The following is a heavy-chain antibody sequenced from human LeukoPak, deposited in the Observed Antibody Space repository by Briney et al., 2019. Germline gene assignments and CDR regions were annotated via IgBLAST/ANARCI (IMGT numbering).Heavy chain of an antibody. CDR1: GGSFSGYY. V-gene: IGHV4-34*01. CDR3: ARGGTAAGTLALGLYYFDY. D-gene: IGHD6-13*01. Sequence: SETLSLTCAVYGGSFSGYYWSWIRRPPGKGLEWIGEINDSGSTNYNPSLKSRVTISVDTSKNQFSLKLSSVTAADTAVYYCARGGTAAGTLALGLYYFDYWGQGTLVTVSS. CDR2: INDSGST. J-gene: IGHJ4*02.